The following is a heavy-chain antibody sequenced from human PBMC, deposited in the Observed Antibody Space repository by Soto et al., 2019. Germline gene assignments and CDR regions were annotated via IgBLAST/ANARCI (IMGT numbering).Heavy chain of an antibody. D-gene: IGHD3-16*01. Sequence: EVQLVESGGGLVQPGESLRLSCAASKFTFSGYSMNWVRQAPGKGLEWVSYISSTSATIYYADSVKGRFTISRDDAKNSLYLQMNSLRDVDTAVYYCARGSEKGGGPWGQGTLVTVSS. CDR1: KFTFSGYS. V-gene: IGHV3-48*02. J-gene: IGHJ5*02. CDR3: ARGSEKGGGP. CDR2: ISSTSATI.